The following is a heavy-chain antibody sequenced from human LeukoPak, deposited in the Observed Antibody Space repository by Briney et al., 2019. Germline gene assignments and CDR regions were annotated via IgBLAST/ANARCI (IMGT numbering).Heavy chain of an antibody. CDR3: AKDREGVVVVAASPFDY. D-gene: IGHD2-15*01. CDR1: GFTFSSYA. Sequence: GGSLRLSCAASGFTFSSYAMSWVRQAPGKGLEWVSAISGSGGSTYYADSVKGRFTISRDNSKNTLYLQMNSLRAEDTAVYYCAKDREGVVVVAASPFDYWGQGTPVTVSS. J-gene: IGHJ4*02. CDR2: ISGSGGST. V-gene: IGHV3-23*01.